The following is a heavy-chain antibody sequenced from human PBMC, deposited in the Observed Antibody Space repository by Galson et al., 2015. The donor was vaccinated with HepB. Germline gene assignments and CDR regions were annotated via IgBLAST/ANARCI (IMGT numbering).Heavy chain of an antibody. Sequence: SLRLSCAASGFTFSSYAMSWVRQAPGKGLEWVAVISYDGSNKYYADSVKGRFTISRDNSKNTLYLQMNSLRAEDTAVYYCARETTSGYSYGRRPDSWGQGTLVTVSS. V-gene: IGHV3-30*04. CDR1: GFTFSSYA. CDR2: ISYDGSNK. CDR3: ARETTSGYSYGRRPDS. J-gene: IGHJ4*02. D-gene: IGHD5-18*01.